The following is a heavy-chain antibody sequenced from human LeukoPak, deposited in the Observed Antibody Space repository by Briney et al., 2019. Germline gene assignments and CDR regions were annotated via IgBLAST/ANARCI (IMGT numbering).Heavy chain of an antibody. V-gene: IGHV4-34*01. Sequence: SETLSLTCAVYGGSFSGYYWSWIRQPPGKGLEWIGEINHSGSTNYNPSLKSRVTISVDTSKNQFSLKLSSVTAADTAVYYCARGVNGFWSGRRFDYWGQGTLVTVSS. D-gene: IGHD3-3*01. J-gene: IGHJ4*02. CDR2: INHSGST. CDR1: GGSFSGYY. CDR3: ARGVNGFWSGRRFDY.